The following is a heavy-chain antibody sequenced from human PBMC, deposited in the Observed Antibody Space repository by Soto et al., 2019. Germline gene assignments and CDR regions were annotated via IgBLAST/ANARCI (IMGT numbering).Heavy chain of an antibody. J-gene: IGHJ5*02. CDR3: ARLVDP. Sequence: QLQLQESGSGLIEPSQTLALYYAVSGGSISSGGYSWSWIRQPPGKGLEWIGYIYHSGSTYYNPSLKSRVTISVDRSKNQFSLKLSSVTAADTAVYYWARLVDPWGQGTLVTVSS. CDR1: GGSISSGGYS. CDR2: IYHSGST. V-gene: IGHV4-30-2*01.